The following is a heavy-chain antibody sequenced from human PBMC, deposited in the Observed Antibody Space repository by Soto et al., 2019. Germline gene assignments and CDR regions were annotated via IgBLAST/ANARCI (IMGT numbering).Heavy chain of an antibody. CDR2: IYYSGST. J-gene: IGHJ3*02. CDR1: VGSISSYY. D-gene: IGHD2-15*01. CDR3: ARLPYCSGGSCYSIDDAFDI. V-gene: IGHV4-59*08. Sequence: SETLSLTCTVSVGSISSYYWSWIRQPPGKGLEWIGYIYYSGSTNYNPSLKSRVTISVDTSKNQFSLKLSSVTAADTAVYYCARLPYCSGGSCYSIDDAFDIWGQGTMVTVSS.